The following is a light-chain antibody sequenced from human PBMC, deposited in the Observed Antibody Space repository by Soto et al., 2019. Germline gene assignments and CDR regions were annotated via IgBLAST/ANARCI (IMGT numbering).Light chain of an antibody. CDR2: AAS. Sequence: AIRMTQSPSSLSASTGDRVTITCRASQGISSYLAWYQQKPGKAPKLLIYAASTLQSGVPSRFSGSGSGTDFTLTISCLQSEDFATYYCQQYYSYPLTFSGGTRLEIK. J-gene: IGKJ5*01. CDR3: QQYYSYPLT. CDR1: QGISSY. V-gene: IGKV1-8*01.